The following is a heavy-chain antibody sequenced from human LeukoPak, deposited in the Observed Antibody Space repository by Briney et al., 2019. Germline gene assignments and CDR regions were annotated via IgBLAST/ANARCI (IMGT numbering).Heavy chain of an antibody. J-gene: IGHJ4*02. CDR1: GFTFSIYG. CDR2: IWYDGSNK. Sequence: GRSLRLSCAASGFTFSIYGMHWVRQAPGKGLEWVAVIWYDGSNKYYADSVKGRFTISRDNSKNTLYLQMNSLRAEDTAVYYCARDLASVDIVATGPFDYWGQGTLVTVSS. CDR3: ARDLASVDIVATGPFDY. D-gene: IGHD5-12*01. V-gene: IGHV3-33*01.